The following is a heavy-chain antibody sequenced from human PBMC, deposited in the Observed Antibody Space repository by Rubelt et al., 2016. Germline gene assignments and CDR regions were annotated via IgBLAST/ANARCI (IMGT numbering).Heavy chain of an antibody. CDR1: G. V-gene: IGHV1-18*04. D-gene: IGHD5-18*01. CDR2: ISAYNGNT. CDR3: ARGGGIQLWPRFDP. J-gene: IGHJ5*02. Sequence: GISWVRQAPGQGLEWMGWISAYNGNTNYAQKLQGRVTMTTDTSTSTAYMELRSLRSDDTAVYYCARGGGIQLWPRFDPWGQGTLVTVSS.